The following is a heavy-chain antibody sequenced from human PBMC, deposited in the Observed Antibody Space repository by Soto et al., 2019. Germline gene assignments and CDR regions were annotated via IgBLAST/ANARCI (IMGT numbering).Heavy chain of an antibody. CDR1: GGSISSYY. Sequence: SETLSLTCTVSGGSISSYYWSWIRQPPGKGLEWIGYIYYSGSTNYNPSLKSRVTISVDTSKNQFSLKLSSVTAADTAVYYCARARDTAMLNFDYWGQGTLVTVSS. J-gene: IGHJ4*02. CDR3: ARARDTAMLNFDY. V-gene: IGHV4-59*01. CDR2: IYYSGST. D-gene: IGHD5-18*01.